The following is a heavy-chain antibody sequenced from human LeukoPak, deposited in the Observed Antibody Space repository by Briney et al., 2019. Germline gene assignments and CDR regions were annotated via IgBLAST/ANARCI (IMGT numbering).Heavy chain of an antibody. J-gene: IGHJ6*03. CDR2: ISGSGGST. Sequence: GGSLRLSCAASGFTLRSYAMNWVRQAPGKGLEWVSTISGSGGSTYYADSVKGRFTISKDSSKNTLYVQMNSLRAEDTAIYYCAKGSPGLYYYMGVWGRGTTVTVSS. V-gene: IGHV3-23*01. CDR1: GFTLRSYA. CDR3: AKGSPGLYYYMGV.